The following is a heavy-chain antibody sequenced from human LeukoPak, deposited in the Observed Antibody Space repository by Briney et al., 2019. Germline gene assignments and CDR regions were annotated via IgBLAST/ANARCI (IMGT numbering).Heavy chain of an antibody. V-gene: IGHV3-13*01. Sequence: GGSLRLSCAASGFTFSSYDMHWVRHATGKGLEWVSAIGTADDTYYPGSVKGRFTISRENAKNSLYLQMNSLRAGDTAVYYCARSRGGSYSGYYGMDVWGQGTTVTVSS. CDR1: GFTFSSYD. CDR3: ARSRGGSYSGYYGMDV. CDR2: IGTADDT. D-gene: IGHD1-26*01. J-gene: IGHJ6*02.